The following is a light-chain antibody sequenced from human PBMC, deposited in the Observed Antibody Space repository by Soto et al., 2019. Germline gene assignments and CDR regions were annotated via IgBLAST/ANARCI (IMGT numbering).Light chain of an antibody. V-gene: IGKV3-11*01. Sequence: EIVLTQSPATLSLSPGERATLSCRASQSVSRYLVWYQQKSGQAPRLLIYDASNRATGIPARFSGSGSVTDFTLTISSLEPEDFAVYYCQHRSSWPITFGGGTKVEIK. CDR3: QHRSSWPIT. J-gene: IGKJ4*01. CDR1: QSVSRY. CDR2: DAS.